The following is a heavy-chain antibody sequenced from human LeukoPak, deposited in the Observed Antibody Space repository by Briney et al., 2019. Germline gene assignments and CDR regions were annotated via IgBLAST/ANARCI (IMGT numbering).Heavy chain of an antibody. Sequence: PGGSLRLSCAASGFTFSSYGMHWVRQAPGKGLEWVAVIWYDGSNKYYADSVKGRFTISRDNAKNSLYLQMNSLRAEDTAVYYCARDRVNFDPWGQGTLVTVSS. CDR3: ARDRVNFDP. V-gene: IGHV3-33*01. CDR1: GFTFSSYG. J-gene: IGHJ5*02. CDR2: IWYDGSNK.